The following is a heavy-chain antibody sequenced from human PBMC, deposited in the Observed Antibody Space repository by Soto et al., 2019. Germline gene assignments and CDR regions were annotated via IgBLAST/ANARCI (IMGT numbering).Heavy chain of an antibody. D-gene: IGHD3-3*01. Sequence: ASVKVSCKASGYTLASYVLTWVGQAPGQGLEWMGWISGYNGNTKYAQKLQGRVTMTTDTSTSTAYMELRSLRSDDTAVYYCATYPVPYYDFWSGDAFDIWSQGTMVTVSS. V-gene: IGHV1-18*01. CDR3: ATYPVPYYDFWSGDAFDI. CDR2: ISGYNGNT. J-gene: IGHJ3*02. CDR1: GYTLASYV.